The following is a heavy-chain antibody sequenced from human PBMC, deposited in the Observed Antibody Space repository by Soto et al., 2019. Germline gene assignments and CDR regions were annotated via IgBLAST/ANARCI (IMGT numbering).Heavy chain of an antibody. V-gene: IGHV4-4*02. CDR1: GGSISSSNW. CDR3: ARSASGGYYYYYYGMDV. J-gene: IGHJ6*02. D-gene: IGHD3-10*01. CDR2: IYHSGST. Sequence: SETLSLTCAVSGGSISSSNWWSWVRQPPGKGLEWIGEIYHSGSTNYNPSLKSRVAISVDKSKNQFSLKLSSVTAADTGVYYCARSASGGYYYYYYGMDVWGQGTTVTVSS.